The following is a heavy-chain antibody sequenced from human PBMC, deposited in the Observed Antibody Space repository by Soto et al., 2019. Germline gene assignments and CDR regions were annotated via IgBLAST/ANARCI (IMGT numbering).Heavy chain of an antibody. Sequence: EVQLLASGGGLVQPGESLRLSCAASGFTFSTYAMSWVRQAPGKGPEWVSSISGSGGSTFYADSVKGRFTISRDNSKNTLYRQMNSLRAEDKAIYYCAKRNLGWGQGTLVSVSS. CDR2: ISGSGGST. CDR3: AKRNLG. CDR1: GFTFSTYA. D-gene: IGHD7-27*01. J-gene: IGHJ4*02. V-gene: IGHV3-23*01.